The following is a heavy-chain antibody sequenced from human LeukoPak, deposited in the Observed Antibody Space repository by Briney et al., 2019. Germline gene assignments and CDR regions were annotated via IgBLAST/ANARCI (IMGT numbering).Heavy chain of an antibody. J-gene: IGHJ5*02. D-gene: IGHD1-26*01. CDR3: AKDGAGSQPTNWFDP. CDR1: GFTFSSYA. Sequence: GGSLRLSCAASGFTFSSYAMSWVRQAPGNGLEWVSAISGSGGSTYYADSVKGRFTISRDNSKNTLYLQMNSLRAEDTAVYYCAKDGAGSQPTNWFDPWGQGTLVTVSS. V-gene: IGHV3-23*01. CDR2: ISGSGGST.